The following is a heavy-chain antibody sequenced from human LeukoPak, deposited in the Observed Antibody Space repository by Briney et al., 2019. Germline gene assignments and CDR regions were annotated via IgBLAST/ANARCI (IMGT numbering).Heavy chain of an antibody. CDR3: VKSREASIWYSLGDY. J-gene: IGHJ4*02. Sequence: GGSLRLSCAASGLTFSNYAMTWVRQAPGKGLEWVSCISNTGERTYYADSVKGRFTILRDNSKNTVFLEMNTLRADDTALYHCVKSREASIWYSLGDYWGQGSLVTVS. CDR1: GLTFSNYA. D-gene: IGHD2-21*02. V-gene: IGHV3-23*01. CDR2: ISNTGERT.